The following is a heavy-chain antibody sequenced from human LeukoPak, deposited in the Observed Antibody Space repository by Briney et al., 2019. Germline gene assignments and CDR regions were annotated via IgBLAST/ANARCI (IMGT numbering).Heavy chain of an antibody. CDR3: ARGADSYDAFDI. CDR1: GGSFSGYY. CDR2: INHSGST. V-gene: IGHV4-34*01. D-gene: IGHD2-15*01. Sequence: PSETLSLTCAVYGGSFSGYYWSWSRQPPGKGLEWIGEINHSGSTNYNPSLKSRVTISVDTSKNQFSLKLSSVTAADTAVYYCARGADSYDAFDIWGQGTMVTVSS. J-gene: IGHJ3*02.